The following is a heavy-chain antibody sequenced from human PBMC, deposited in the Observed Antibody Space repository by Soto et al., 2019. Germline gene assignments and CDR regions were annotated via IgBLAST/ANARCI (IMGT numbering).Heavy chain of an antibody. Sequence: EVQLVESGGGWIQPGGSLRLSCAASGFTVSSKYMTWVRQAPGKGLEWVSVIYGGGTTYYADSVKGRFTISRDNSKNTLYHQVNSLRAEDTAVYYCVQTTGWPGFDFWGQGTLVTVSS. CDR2: IYGGGTT. CDR3: VQTTGWPGFDF. V-gene: IGHV3-53*01. J-gene: IGHJ4*02. D-gene: IGHD6-19*01. CDR1: GFTVSSKY.